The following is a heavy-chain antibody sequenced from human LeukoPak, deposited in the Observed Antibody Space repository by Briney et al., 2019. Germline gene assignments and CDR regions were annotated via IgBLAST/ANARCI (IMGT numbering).Heavy chain of an antibody. J-gene: IGHJ4*02. CDR3: TRDAFYYDSSGYYRFDY. D-gene: IGHD3-22*01. Sequence: GGSLRLSCTASGFTFGDYAMSWVRQAPGKGLEWVGFIRSKAYGGTTEYAASVKGRFTISRDDSKSIAYLQMNSLKTEDTAVYYCTRDAFYYDSSGYYRFDYWGQGTLVTVSP. CDR2: IRSKAYGGTT. V-gene: IGHV3-49*04. CDR1: GFTFGDYA.